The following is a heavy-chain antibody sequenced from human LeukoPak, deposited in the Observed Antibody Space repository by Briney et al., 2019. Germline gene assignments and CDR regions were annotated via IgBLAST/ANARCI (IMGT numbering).Heavy chain of an antibody. CDR2: IYYSGST. V-gene: IGHV4-39*07. J-gene: IGHJ6*03. Sequence: PSETLSLTCTVSGGSISSSSYYWGWIRQSPGKGLEWIGSIYYSGSTYYNPSLKSRVTISLDTSKNQFSLKVSSVTAADTAVYYCTRGSMAYYYMDVWGKGTTVTISS. D-gene: IGHD5-24*01. CDR1: GGSISSSSYY. CDR3: TRGSMAYYYMDV.